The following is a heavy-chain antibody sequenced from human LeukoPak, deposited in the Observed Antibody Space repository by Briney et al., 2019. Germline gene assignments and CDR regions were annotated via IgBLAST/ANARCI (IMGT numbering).Heavy chain of an antibody. J-gene: IGHJ4*02. V-gene: IGHV1-2*02. CDR3: ANTYSSGWAIDY. CDR1: GYTFTGFY. D-gene: IGHD6-19*01. CDR2: INPNSGGT. Sequence: GASVKVSCKASGYTFTGFYMHWVRQAPGQGLEWMGWINPNSGGTNYAQKFQGRVTMTRETSISTVYMELSRLTSDDTAIYYCANTYSSGWAIDYWGQGTLVTVSS.